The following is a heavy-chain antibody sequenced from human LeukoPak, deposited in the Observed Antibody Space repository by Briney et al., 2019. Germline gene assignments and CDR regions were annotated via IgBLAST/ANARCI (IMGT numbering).Heavy chain of an antibody. V-gene: IGHV4-34*01. D-gene: IGHD3-10*01. CDR3: ARGGTQYYYGSGRYFDY. CDR1: GGSFSGYY. J-gene: IGHJ4*02. CDR2: INHSGST. Sequence: SETLSLTCAVYGGSFSGYYWSRIRQPPGKGLEWIGEINHSGSTNYNPSLKSRVTISVDTSKNQFSLKLSSVTAADTAVYYCARGGTQYYYGSGRYFDYWGQGTLVTVSS.